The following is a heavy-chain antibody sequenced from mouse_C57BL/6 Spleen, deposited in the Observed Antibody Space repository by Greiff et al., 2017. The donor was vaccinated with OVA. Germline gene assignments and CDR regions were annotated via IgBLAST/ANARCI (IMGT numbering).Heavy chain of an antibody. CDR1: GYAFSSSW. V-gene: IGHV1-82*01. Sequence: QVQLKESGPELVKPGASVKISCKASGYAFSSSWMNWVKQRPGKGLEWIGRIYPGDGDTNYNGKFKGKATLTADKSSSTAYMQRSSLTSEDSAVYFCARGGLGAMDYWGQGTSVTVSS. CDR3: ARGGLGAMDY. CDR2: IYPGDGDT. D-gene: IGHD3-1*01. J-gene: IGHJ4*01.